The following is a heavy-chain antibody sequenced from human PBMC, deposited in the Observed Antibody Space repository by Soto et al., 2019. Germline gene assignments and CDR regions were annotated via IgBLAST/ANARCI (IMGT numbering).Heavy chain of an antibody. D-gene: IGHD3-10*01. CDR2: ISSSGSTI. V-gene: IGHV3-48*03. CDR3: ARAVPMVRGVIKYYYHYGMDV. Sequence: SLRLSCAASGFTLSSYEMNWVRQAPGKGLEWVSYISSSGSTIYYADSVKGRFTISRDNAKNSLYLQMNSLRAEDTAVYYCARAVPMVRGVIKYYYHYGMDVWGQGTTVTVSS. J-gene: IGHJ6*02. CDR1: GFTLSSYE.